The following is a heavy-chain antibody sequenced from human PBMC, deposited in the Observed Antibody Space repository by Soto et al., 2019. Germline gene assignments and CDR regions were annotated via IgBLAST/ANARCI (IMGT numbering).Heavy chain of an antibody. CDR1: GYTFTSNS. V-gene: IGHV1-18*04. D-gene: IGHD3-16*02. J-gene: IGHJ5*02. CDR2: ISAYNGET. Sequence: QVQLVQSGAELKKPGASVKVSCAASGYTFTSNSITWVRQATGQGLEWMGWISAYNGETSYAEKFQGRLTMTTDTSTSTAYMELRSLRSDDTAVYYCAHVWGSYRAPSGGAGFDPWGQGTLVTVSS. CDR3: AHVWGSYRAPSGGAGFDP.